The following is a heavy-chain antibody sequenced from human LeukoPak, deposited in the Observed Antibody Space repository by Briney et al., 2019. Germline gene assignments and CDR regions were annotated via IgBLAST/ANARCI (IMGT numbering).Heavy chain of an antibody. V-gene: IGHV1-8*02. CDR2: MNPNSGNT. D-gene: IGHD6-13*01. CDR1: GYTFTGYY. J-gene: IGHJ5*02. CDR3: ARGRFPGIAAAGRRCWFDP. Sequence: ASVKVSCKASGYTFTGYYMHWVRQAPGQGLEWMGWMNPNSGNTDYAQKFQGRVTMTRNTSISTAYMELSSLRSEDTAVYYCARGRFPGIAAAGRRCWFDPWGQGTLVTVSS.